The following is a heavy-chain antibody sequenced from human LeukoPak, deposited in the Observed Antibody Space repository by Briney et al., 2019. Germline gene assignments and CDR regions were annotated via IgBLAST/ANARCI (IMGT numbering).Heavy chain of an antibody. J-gene: IGHJ4*02. CDR1: GFTFSTYT. CDR2: IGSSGGGI. V-gene: IGHV3-23*01. CDR3: AIDPNWGTHS. Sequence: GGSLRLSCAASGFTFSTYTMYWVRHPPGKRLEWVSIIGSSGGGIHYADSVKGRFTISTDNSKNALYLQMNSLRVEDTAVYYCAIDPNWGTHSWGQGVLVTVSS. D-gene: IGHD7-27*01.